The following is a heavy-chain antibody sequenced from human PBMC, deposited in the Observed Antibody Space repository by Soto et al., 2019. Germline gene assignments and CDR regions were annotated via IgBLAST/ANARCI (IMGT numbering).Heavy chain of an antibody. V-gene: IGHV4-34*01. D-gene: IGHD4-17*01. CDR2: INHSGST. Sequence: PSETLSLTCAVYGGSFSGYYWSWIRQPPGKGLEWIGEINHSGSTNYNPSLKSRVTISVDTSKNQFSLKLSSVTAADTAVYYCARGRYGDYLRYYYYYMAVWGKGTTVPVSS. CDR1: GGSFSGYY. CDR3: ARGRYGDYLRYYYYYMAV. J-gene: IGHJ6*03.